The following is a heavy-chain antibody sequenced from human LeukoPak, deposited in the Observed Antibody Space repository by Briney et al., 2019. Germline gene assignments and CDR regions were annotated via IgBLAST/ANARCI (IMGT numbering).Heavy chain of an antibody. CDR3: ARGQNSGYDSYFDY. J-gene: IGHJ4*02. Sequence: ASVKVSCKASGYTFTGYYMHLVRQAPGQGLEWMGLINPNSGGTNYAQKFQGRVTMTRDTSISTAYMELSRLRSDDTAVYYCARGQNSGYDSYFDYWGQGTLVTVSS. D-gene: IGHD5-12*01. V-gene: IGHV1-2*02. CDR2: INPNSGGT. CDR1: GYTFTGYY.